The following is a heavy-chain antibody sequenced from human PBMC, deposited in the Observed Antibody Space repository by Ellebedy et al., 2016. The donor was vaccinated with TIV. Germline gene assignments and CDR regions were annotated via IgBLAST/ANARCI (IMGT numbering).Heavy chain of an antibody. V-gene: IGHV4-59*01. J-gene: IGHJ4*02. CDR1: GGSISSYY. Sequence: SETLSLTCTVSGGSISSYYWSWIRQPPGKGLKWIGYIYYSGSTNYNPSLKSRVTISVDTSKNQFSLKLSSVTAADTAVYYCARGSRLVGAFDYWGQGTLVTVSS. CDR3: ARGSRLVGAFDY. D-gene: IGHD1-26*01. CDR2: IYYSGST.